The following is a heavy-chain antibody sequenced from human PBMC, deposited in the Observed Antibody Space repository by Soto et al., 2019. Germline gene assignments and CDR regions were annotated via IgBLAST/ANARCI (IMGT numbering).Heavy chain of an antibody. V-gene: IGHV4-59*01. J-gene: IGHJ4*02. CDR2: IYYSGST. CDR1: GGSISSYY. D-gene: IGHD3-22*01. Sequence: KASETLSLTCTVSGGSISSYYWSWIRQPPGKGLEWIGYIYYSGSTNYNPSLKSRVTISVDTSKNQFSLKLSSVTAADTAVYYCARAPEGSGYNGYYFDYWGQGTLVTVSS. CDR3: ARAPEGSGYNGYYFDY.